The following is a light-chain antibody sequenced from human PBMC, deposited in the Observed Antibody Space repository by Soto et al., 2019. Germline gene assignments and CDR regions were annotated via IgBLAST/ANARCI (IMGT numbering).Light chain of an antibody. CDR1: QRISNYY. Sequence: EIVLTQSPDTLSLSSGERATLSCRASQRISNYYLAWYHQKPGQAPRLLIYGASSRATGVPDRFSGSGSGTDFTLTISRLEPEDFAVYYCQLYGSSPLTFGGGTKVEIK. J-gene: IGKJ4*01. CDR2: GAS. V-gene: IGKV3-20*01. CDR3: QLYGSSPLT.